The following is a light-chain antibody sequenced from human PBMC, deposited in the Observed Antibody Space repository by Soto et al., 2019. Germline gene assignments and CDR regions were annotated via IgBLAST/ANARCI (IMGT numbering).Light chain of an antibody. V-gene: IGKV3-20*01. CDR1: QSVSNNY. J-gene: IGKJ3*01. CDR3: QHYGSSPPFT. Sequence: EIVLTQSPGTLSLSPGERATLACRASQSVSNNYLAWYQQKPGQAPRLLIYGASIRATGIPDRFSGSGSGTACTLTISRLEPEEFAGYYCQHYGSSPPFTFGPGTTGDIK. CDR2: GAS.